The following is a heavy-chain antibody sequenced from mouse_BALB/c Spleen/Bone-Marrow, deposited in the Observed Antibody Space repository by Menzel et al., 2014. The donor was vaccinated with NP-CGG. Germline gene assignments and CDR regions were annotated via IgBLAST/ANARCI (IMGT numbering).Heavy chain of an antibody. D-gene: IGHD3-1*01. CDR2: ISYSGST. J-gene: IGHJ4*01. CDR3: ARSGSSGYHYYAMDY. Sequence: EVKVVESGPSLVKPSQTLSLTCSVTGGSITSGYWNWIRKFPGNKLEYMGYISYSGSTYYNPSLKSRISITRDTSKNLYYLQLNSVTTKDTATYYCARSGSSGYHYYAMDYWGQGTSVTVSS. V-gene: IGHV3-8*02. CDR1: GGSITSGY.